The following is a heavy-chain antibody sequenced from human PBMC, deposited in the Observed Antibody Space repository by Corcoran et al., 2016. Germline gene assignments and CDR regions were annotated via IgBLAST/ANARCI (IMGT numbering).Heavy chain of an antibody. D-gene: IGHD3-16*01. J-gene: IGHJ6*02. CDR1: GFTFSDSA. CDR3: TRGIGGYGMDV. Sequence: EVQLVESGGDLVQPGGSLRLSCAASGFTFSDSAIHWVRQASGKGLEWVGRIRSRPNSYATTYAASVRGRFTISRDDSKNTEFLQMNSLKTEDTAVYYCTRGIGGYGMDVWGQGTTVTVSS. V-gene: IGHV3-73*02. CDR2: IRSRPNSYAT.